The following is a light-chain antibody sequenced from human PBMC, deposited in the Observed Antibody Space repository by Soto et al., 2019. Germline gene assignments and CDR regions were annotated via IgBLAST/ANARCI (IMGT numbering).Light chain of an antibody. CDR2: GDS. CDR3: QSYDSSLSVDVV. CDR1: SSNIGAGYD. V-gene: IGLV1-40*01. J-gene: IGLJ2*01. Sequence: QSVLTQPPSVSGAPGQRVTISCTGSSSNIGAGYDVHWYQQLPGTAPKLLIYGDSKRPSGVPDRFSGSKSGTSASLAITGLQAEDEADYYCQSYDSSLSVDVVFGGGTKLTVL.